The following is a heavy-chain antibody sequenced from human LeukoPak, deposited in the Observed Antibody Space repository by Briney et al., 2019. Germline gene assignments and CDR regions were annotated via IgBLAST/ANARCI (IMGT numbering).Heavy chain of an antibody. V-gene: IGHV3-23*01. CDR3: AQGVAQLWYVDQ. CDR1: GFTFSSYG. J-gene: IGHJ4*02. Sequence: HPGGSLRLSCAASGFTFSSYGMNWVRQAPGKGLEWVSAISGSGGSTNYADSVKGRFTISRDNSKNTLYLQMSSLRAEDTAVYYCAQGVAQLWYVDQWGQGTLVTVSS. CDR2: ISGSGGST. D-gene: IGHD5-18*01.